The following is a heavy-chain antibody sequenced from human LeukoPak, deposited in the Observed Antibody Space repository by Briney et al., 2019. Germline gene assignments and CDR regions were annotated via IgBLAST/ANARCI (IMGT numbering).Heavy chain of an antibody. CDR1: GGTFSSYA. V-gene: IGHV1-69*13. J-gene: IGHJ4*02. D-gene: IGHD3-22*01. CDR3: ARGASVDYYDSSGYYPFFG. CDR2: IIPIFGTA. Sequence: ASVKVSCKASGGTFSSYAISWVRQAPGQGLEWMGGIIPIFGTANYAQKFQGRVTITADESTSTAYMELSSLRSEDTAVYYCARGASVDYYDSSGYYPFFGRGQGTLVTVSS.